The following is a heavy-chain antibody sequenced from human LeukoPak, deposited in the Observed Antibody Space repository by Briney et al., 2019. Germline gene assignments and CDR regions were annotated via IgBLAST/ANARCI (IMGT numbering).Heavy chain of an antibody. CDR3: ARGDRDTAMVGPYYYYGMDV. CDR2: IYYSGST. V-gene: IGHV4-59*12. D-gene: IGHD5-18*01. CDR1: GGSISSYY. J-gene: IGHJ6*02. Sequence: PSETLSLTCTVSGGSISSYYWSWIRQPPGKGLEWIGYIYYSGSTNYNPSLKSRVTISVDTSKNQFSLKLSSVTAADTAVYYCARGDRDTAMVGPYYYYGMDVWGQGTTVTVSS.